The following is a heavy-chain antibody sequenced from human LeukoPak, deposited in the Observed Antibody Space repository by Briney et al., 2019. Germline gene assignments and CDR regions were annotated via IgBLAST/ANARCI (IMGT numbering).Heavy chain of an antibody. D-gene: IGHD5-24*01. CDR2: IYYSGST. Sequence: SETLSLTCTVSGGSISTYYWSWIRQPPGKGREWIGYIYYSGSTNYNPSLKSRVTISVDTSKNQFSLKLSSVTAADTAVYYCARGNGYNNLDYWGQGTLVTVSS. CDR1: GGSISTYY. V-gene: IGHV4-59*01. CDR3: ARGNGYNNLDY. J-gene: IGHJ4*02.